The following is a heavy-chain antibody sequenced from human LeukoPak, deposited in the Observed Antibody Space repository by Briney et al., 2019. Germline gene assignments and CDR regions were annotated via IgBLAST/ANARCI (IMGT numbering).Heavy chain of an antibody. CDR3: ARVSGTADLAT. CDR1: GYTFTSYY. J-gene: IGHJ5*02. V-gene: IGHV1-46*01. D-gene: IGHD1-1*01. Sequence: GGSLRLSCAASGYTFTSYYMHWVRQAPGQGLEWMGIINPSGGSTSYAQKFQGRVTMTRDMSTSTVYMELSSLRSEDTAVYYCARVSGTADLATWGQGTLVTVSS. CDR2: INPSGGST.